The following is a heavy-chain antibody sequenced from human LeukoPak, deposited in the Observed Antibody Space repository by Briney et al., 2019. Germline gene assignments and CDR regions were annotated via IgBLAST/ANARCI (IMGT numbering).Heavy chain of an antibody. CDR2: INPNTAGT. D-gene: IGHD4-11*01. Sequence: GASVKVSCKASGYTFTGYYFHWVRQAPGQGLEWMGWINPNTAGTNYAQKFLGGVTLTWDTSISTAYMELTRLTSDDTAVYYCATSAGDYRAGHYYYMGVWGKGTSVTASS. CDR3: ATSAGDYRAGHYYYMGV. J-gene: IGHJ6*03. CDR1: GYTFTGYY. V-gene: IGHV1-2*02.